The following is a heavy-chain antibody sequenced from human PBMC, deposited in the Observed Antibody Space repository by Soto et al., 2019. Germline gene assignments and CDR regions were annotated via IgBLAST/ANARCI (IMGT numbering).Heavy chain of an antibody. CDR3: ACSTVTSDYFHF. CDR2: FYYSGST. V-gene: IGHV4-59*01. D-gene: IGHD4-17*01. Sequence: SETLSLTCTVSGVSIRSYYWSWVRQPPGKGLEWIGYFYYSGSTKYNLSLKSRVTISVDMSRNQLSLMLSSVTAADTALYYCACSTVTSDYFHFWGQGALVTVSS. J-gene: IGHJ4*02. CDR1: GVSIRSYY.